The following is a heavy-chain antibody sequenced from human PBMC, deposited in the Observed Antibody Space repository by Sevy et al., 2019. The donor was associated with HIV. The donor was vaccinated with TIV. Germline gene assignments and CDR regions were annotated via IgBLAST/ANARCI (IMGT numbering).Heavy chain of an antibody. CDR3: ARESSSTWQAGYYGLAV. CDR1: GFTVSSDY. D-gene: IGHD6-13*01. V-gene: IGHV3-66*01. CDR2: IFSGGTT. J-gene: IGHJ6*02. Sequence: GGSLRLSCAASGFTVSSDYMTWVRQAPGKGLEWVSIIFSGGTTYYADSVKGRFTISRDNSKSTIYLQMNSLRAEDTAAYYCARESSSTWQAGYYGLAVWGQGTTVTVSS.